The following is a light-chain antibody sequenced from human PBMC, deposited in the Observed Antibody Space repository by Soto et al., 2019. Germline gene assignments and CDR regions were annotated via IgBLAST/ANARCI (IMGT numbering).Light chain of an antibody. J-gene: IGKJ3*01. Sequence: DIQMTQSPSSLSASVGDRVTITCRASQDVRNYLAWYQQKPGKVPRLLIYAASALQLGVPSRFSGSGSGTDFTLTISSLQPEDVATYYCQKYDSAPPFGPGTKVDIK. CDR3: QKYDSAPP. CDR2: AAS. CDR1: QDVRNY. V-gene: IGKV1-27*01.